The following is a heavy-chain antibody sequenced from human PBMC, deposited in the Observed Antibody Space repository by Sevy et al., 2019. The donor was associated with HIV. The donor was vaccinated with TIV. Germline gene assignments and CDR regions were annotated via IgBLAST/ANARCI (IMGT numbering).Heavy chain of an antibody. CDR3: ARAGWDPDYYDMAY. Sequence: GGSLRLSCAASGFTFSNHAMHWVRQAPGKGLEWVAAIWFDGSNKYYADSVKGRFTISRDNSQNTLYLEMNSLRVEDTAVYYCARAGWDPDYYDMAYWGQGTLVTVSS. V-gene: IGHV3-33*01. J-gene: IGHJ4*02. D-gene: IGHD3-22*01. CDR2: IWFDGSNK. CDR1: GFTFSNHA.